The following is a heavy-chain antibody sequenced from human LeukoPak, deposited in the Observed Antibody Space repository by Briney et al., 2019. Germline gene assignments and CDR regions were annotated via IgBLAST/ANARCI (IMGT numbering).Heavy chain of an antibody. CDR2: IKPDGTTK. CDR3: ARSIPYGTTWYGRSDY. J-gene: IGHJ4*02. V-gene: IGHV3-7*03. D-gene: IGHD6-13*01. Sequence: GGSLRLSCAVSGFTVSSIYMTWVRQAPGKGLEWVANIKPDGTTKFYVDSVKGRFTISRDNALNSLYLQMNSLRAEDTAIYYCARSIPYGTTWYGRSDYWGQGTLVTVSS. CDR1: GFTVSSIY.